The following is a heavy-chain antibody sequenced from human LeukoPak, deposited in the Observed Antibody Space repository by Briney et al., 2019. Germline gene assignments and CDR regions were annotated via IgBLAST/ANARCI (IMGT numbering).Heavy chain of an antibody. CDR1: GFTFSSYA. D-gene: IGHD4-23*01. Sequence: GGSLRLSCAASGFTFSSYAMHWVRQAPGKGLEWVAVISYGGSNKYYADSVKGRFTISRDNSKNTLYLQMNSLRAEDTAVYYCARGISGGNSRGKYYFDYWGQGTLVTVSS. CDR2: ISYGGSNK. CDR3: ARGISGGNSRGKYYFDY. J-gene: IGHJ4*02. V-gene: IGHV3-30-3*01.